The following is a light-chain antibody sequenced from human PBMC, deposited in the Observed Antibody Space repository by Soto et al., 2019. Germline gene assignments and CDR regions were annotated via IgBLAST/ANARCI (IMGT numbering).Light chain of an antibody. Sequence: ENVFTQVPATLSLSPGETATLSCRARQSVSNNVAWYQQKPGQAPRLLMYGASKRATGIPARFSGSGSGTDFTLTISSLEPEDFAVYYCQQRDIWPWTFGQGTKV. CDR1: QSVSNN. CDR3: QQRDIWPWT. CDR2: GAS. J-gene: IGKJ1*01. V-gene: IGKV3-11*01.